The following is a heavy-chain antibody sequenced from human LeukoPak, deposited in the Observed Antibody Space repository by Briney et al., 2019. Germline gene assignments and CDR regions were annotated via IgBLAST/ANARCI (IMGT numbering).Heavy chain of an antibody. CDR2: INPNSGGT. CDR3: AREPAAAAGFDP. Sequence: ASVKVSCKASGYTFTGYYMHWVRQAPGQGLEWMGWINPNSGGTNYAQKFQGRVTMTRDTSISTAYMELRRLRSDDTAVYYCAREPAAAAGFDPWGQGTLVTVSS. V-gene: IGHV1-2*02. D-gene: IGHD6-13*01. J-gene: IGHJ5*02. CDR1: GYTFTGYY.